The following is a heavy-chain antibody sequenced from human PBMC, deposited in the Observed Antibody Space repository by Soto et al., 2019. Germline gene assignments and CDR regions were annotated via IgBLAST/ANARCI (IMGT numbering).Heavy chain of an antibody. CDR1: GGSFSGYY. CDR3: ARGSVVVRYKKFDY. D-gene: IGHD2-2*01. CDR2: INHSGST. V-gene: IGHV4-34*01. J-gene: IGHJ4*02. Sequence: PSETLSLTCAVYGGSFSGYYWSWIRQPPGKGLEWIGEINHSGSTNYNPSLKSRVTISVDTSKNQFSLKLSSVTAADTAVYYCARGSVVVRYKKFDYWGQGTLVTVSS.